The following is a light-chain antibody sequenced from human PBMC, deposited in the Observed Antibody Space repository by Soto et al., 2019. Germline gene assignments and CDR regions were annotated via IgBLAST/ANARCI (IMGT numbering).Light chain of an antibody. Sequence: AIQLTQSPSSLSASVGDRVTITCRASHGISSAIAWYQQKPGKAPKLLIYDASSVERGVPSRFSGGGSGKDFTLPIRSPQPEDFANYSCKQFNSYPITFVGWTKVEIK. J-gene: IGKJ4*01. CDR2: DAS. CDR1: HGISSA. V-gene: IGKV1-13*02. CDR3: KQFNSYPIT.